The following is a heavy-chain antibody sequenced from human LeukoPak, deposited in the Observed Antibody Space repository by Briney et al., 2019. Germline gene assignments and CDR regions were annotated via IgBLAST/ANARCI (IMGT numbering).Heavy chain of an antibody. V-gene: IGHV4-39*01. D-gene: IGHD2-15*01. Sequence: PSETLSLTCTVSGGSISSSSYYWGWIRQPPGKGLEWIGSIYYSGSTYYNPSLKSRVTISVDTSKNQFSLKLSSVTAADTAVYYCARQDIVVVVAATQLNWFDPWGQGTLVTVSS. CDR2: IYYSGST. CDR3: ARQDIVVVVAATQLNWFDP. J-gene: IGHJ5*02. CDR1: GGSISSSSYY.